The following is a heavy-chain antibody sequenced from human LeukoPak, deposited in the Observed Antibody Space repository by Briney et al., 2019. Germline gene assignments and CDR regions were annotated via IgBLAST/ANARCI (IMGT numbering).Heavy chain of an antibody. Sequence: GGSLRLSCAASGFTFSSNAMSWVRQAPGKGLEWVSAISGSGGSTYYADSVKGRFTISREDAKNYFFLQMNSLRAGDTAVYFCAALGDSIYWGQGTLVTVSS. J-gene: IGHJ4*02. CDR2: ISGSGGST. CDR3: AALGDSIY. D-gene: IGHD1-26*01. V-gene: IGHV3-23*01. CDR1: GFTFSSNA.